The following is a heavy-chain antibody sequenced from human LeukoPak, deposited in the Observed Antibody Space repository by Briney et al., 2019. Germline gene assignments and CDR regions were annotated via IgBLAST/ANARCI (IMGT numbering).Heavy chain of an antibody. D-gene: IGHD4-11*01. CDR3: AKLFGMTTDADDAFDI. CDR1: GFTFSSYA. V-gene: IGHV3-23*01. J-gene: IGHJ3*02. Sequence: GGSLRLSCAASGFTFSSYAMSWVRQAPGKGLEWVSAISGSGGSTYYADSVKGRFTISRDNSKNTLYLQMNSLRAEDTAVYYCAKLFGMTTDADDAFDIWGQGTMVTVSS. CDR2: ISGSGGST.